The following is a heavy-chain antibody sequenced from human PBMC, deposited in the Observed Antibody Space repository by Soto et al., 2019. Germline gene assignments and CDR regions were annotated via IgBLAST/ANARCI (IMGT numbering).Heavy chain of an antibody. J-gene: IGHJ4*02. CDR1: GGSISSYY. Sequence: SETLSLTCTVSGGSISSYYWSWIRQPPGKGLEWIGYIYYSGSTNYNPSLKSRVTISVDTSKNQFSLKLSSVTAADTAVYYCARGGLMVTFGIGSYWGQGALGTVSS. D-gene: IGHD3-16*01. CDR2: IYYSGST. CDR3: ARGGLMVTFGIGSY. V-gene: IGHV4-59*01.